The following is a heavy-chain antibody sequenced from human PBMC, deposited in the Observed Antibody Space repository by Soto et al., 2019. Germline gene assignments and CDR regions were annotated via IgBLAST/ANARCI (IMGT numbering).Heavy chain of an antibody. CDR2: IHYSGTT. CDR3: ARRWSGIDY. J-gene: IGHJ4*02. Sequence: QVQLQESGPGLVKPSETLSLTCTVSGGSINNYYWSWIRQPPGAGLEWIGYIHYSGTTNYNPSLMSRVTISMDTSKNQFFLKLTSMTAADTAAYYCARRWSGIDYWGQGTLVTVSS. CDR1: GGSINNYY. D-gene: IGHD3-3*01. V-gene: IGHV4-59*01.